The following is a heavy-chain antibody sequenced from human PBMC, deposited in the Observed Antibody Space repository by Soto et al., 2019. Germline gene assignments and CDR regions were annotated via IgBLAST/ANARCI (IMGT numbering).Heavy chain of an antibody. D-gene: IGHD3-10*01. Sequence: PSETLSLTCTVSGGSLSSRGYYWGWIRQLPGKGLEWIGYIYYSGSTYYNPSLRSRVTMSVDTSKNQFSLKLRSVTAADTAVYYCARDLGGLPSSSGSYNGLDVWGQGTTVTAP. CDR1: GGSLSSRGYY. CDR2: IYYSGST. V-gene: IGHV4-31*03. J-gene: IGHJ6*02. CDR3: ARDLGGLPSSSGSYNGLDV.